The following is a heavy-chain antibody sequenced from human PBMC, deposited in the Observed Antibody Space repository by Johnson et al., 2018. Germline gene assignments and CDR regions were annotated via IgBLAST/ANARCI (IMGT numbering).Heavy chain of an antibody. D-gene: IGHD1-26*01. CDR1: GFNVSSNY. J-gene: IGHJ6*03. CDR3: ARDRSGSSGTYRYYYMDV. V-gene: IGHV3-66*02. Sequence: VQLVESGGGLVQPGGSLRLSCAASGFNVSSNYMSWVRQAPGKGLEWVSVIYSGGYISYADSVKGRFTISRDNSKNTLYLQMNSLRADVSAVYYCARDRSGSSGTYRYYYMDVGGKGTTVTVSS. CDR2: IYSGGYI.